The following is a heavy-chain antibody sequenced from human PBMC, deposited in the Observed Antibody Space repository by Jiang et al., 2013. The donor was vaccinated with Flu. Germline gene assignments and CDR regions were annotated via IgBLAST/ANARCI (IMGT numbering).Heavy chain of an antibody. J-gene: IGHJ4*02. CDR1: GGSFSGYY. CDR3: AGVYYDILTGPVNRCFDY. Sequence: LLKPSETLSLTCAVYGGSFSGYYWSWIRQPPGKGLEWIGEINHSGSTNYNPSLKSRVTISVDTSKNQFSLKLSSVTAADTAVYYCAGVYYDILTGPVNRCFDYWGQGTLVTVSS. CDR2: INHSGST. D-gene: IGHD3-9*01. V-gene: IGHV4-34*01.